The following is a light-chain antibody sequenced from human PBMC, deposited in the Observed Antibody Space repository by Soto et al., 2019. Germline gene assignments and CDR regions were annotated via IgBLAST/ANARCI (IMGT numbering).Light chain of an antibody. CDR1: SSDY. CDR3: CSCTSSTSLVI. Sequence: QSVLTQPASVSGSPGQSIIISCTGISSDYVSWYQKHPGKAPKLMIYDVSNRPSGVSNRFSGSKSGNTASLTISGLQAEDEADYYCCSCTSSTSLVIFGGGTKLTVL. CDR2: DVS. V-gene: IGLV2-14*03. J-gene: IGLJ2*01.